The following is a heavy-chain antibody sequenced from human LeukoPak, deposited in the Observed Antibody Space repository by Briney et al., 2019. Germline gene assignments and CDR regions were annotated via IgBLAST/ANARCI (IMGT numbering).Heavy chain of an antibody. D-gene: IGHD1-26*01. Sequence: SETLSLTCTVSGGSISSYYWNWIRQPPGKGLEWIGYIYYSGSTNYNPSLKSRVTISVDTSKNQFSLKLSSVTAADTAVYYCARDPARGEGATGAFDIWGQGTMVTVSS. CDR2: IYYSGST. V-gene: IGHV4-59*01. J-gene: IGHJ3*02. CDR3: ARDPARGEGATGAFDI. CDR1: GGSISSYY.